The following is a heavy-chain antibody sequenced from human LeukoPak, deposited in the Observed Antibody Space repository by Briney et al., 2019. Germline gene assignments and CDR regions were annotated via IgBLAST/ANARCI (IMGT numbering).Heavy chain of an antibody. Sequence: GGSLRLSCAASGFTFSSYDMHWVRQATGKGLEGVSAIGTAGDTYYPGSVKGRFTISRENAKNTLYLQMNSLRAGDTAVYYCARRDGSSWYSLDYWGQGTLVTVSS. J-gene: IGHJ4*02. CDR2: IGTAGDT. V-gene: IGHV3-13*01. CDR3: ARRDGSSWYSLDY. CDR1: GFTFSSYD. D-gene: IGHD6-13*01.